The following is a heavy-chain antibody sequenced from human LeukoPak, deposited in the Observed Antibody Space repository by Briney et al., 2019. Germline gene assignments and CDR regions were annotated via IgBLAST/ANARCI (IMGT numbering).Heavy chain of an antibody. CDR2: MSPDGSAT. D-gene: IGHD7-27*01. V-gene: IGHV3-74*01. Sequence: GESLILCCSASRYTLRYFWMHWVRQAPGKGPVWDSRMSPDGSATYYADSVKGRFTISRDNAENTMYLQMRSLRAEDTAVYYCARDMWGTFDYWGQGALVTVSS. J-gene: IGHJ4*02. CDR1: RYTLRYFW. CDR3: ARDMWGTFDY.